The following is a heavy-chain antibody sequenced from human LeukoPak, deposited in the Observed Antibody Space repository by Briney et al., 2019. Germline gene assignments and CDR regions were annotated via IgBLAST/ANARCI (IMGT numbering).Heavy chain of an antibody. V-gene: IGHV3-9*01. CDR2: ISWNSGSI. Sequence: SLRLSCAASGFTFDDYAMHWVRQAPGKGLEWVSGISWNSGSIGYADSVKGRFTISRDNAKNSLYLQMNSLRAEDTALYYCAKGLVIRYYYYGMDVWGQGTTVTVSS. D-gene: IGHD3-9*01. J-gene: IGHJ6*02. CDR1: GFTFDDYA. CDR3: AKGLVIRYYYYGMDV.